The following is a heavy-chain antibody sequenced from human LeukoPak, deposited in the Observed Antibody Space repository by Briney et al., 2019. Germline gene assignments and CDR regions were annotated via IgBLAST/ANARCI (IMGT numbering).Heavy chain of an antibody. V-gene: IGHV1-18*01. Sequence: ASVKVSCKASGYTFTSYGISWVRQAPGQGLEWMGWISAYNGNTNYAQKLQGRVTMTTDTSTSTAYMELRSLRSDDTAVYYCARGAPQIQWELWAVAFDIWGQGTMVTVSS. CDR3: ARGAPQIQWELWAVAFDI. CDR2: ISAYNGNT. D-gene: IGHD1-26*01. CDR1: GYTFTSYG. J-gene: IGHJ3*02.